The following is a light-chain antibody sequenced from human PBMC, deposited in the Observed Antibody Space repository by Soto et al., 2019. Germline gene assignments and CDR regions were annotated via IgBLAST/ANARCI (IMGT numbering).Light chain of an antibody. CDR2: DVT. J-gene: IGLJ2*01. V-gene: IGLV2-14*03. Sequence: ALTQPASVSGSPGQSITISCTGTSSDVGGYNFVSWYQQHPGKAPKLMIYDVTNRPSGVSNRFSGSKSGNTASLTISGLQAEDEAHYYCSSYTSTNTQLFGGGTKLTVL. CDR1: SSDVGGYNF. CDR3: SSYTSTNTQL.